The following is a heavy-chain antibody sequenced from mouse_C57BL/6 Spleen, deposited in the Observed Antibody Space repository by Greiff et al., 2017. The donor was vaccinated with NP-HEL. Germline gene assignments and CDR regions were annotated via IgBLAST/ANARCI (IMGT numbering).Heavy chain of an antibody. CDR1: GFSLSTSGMG. J-gene: IGHJ4*01. V-gene: IGHV8-12*01. CDR3: ARKVASNCDAMDY. Sequence: QVQLKVSGPGILQSSQTLSLTCSFSGFSLSTSGMGVSWIRQPSGKGLELLAHIYCDDDKRYNPSLKSRLTISKDTSRNQVFLKITRVDTADTATDDCARKVASNCDAMDYWGQGTSVTVSS. CDR2: IYCDDDK. D-gene: IGHD2-5*01.